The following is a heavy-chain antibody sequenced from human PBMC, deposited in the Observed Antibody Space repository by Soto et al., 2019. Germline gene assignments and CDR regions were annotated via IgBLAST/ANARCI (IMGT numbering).Heavy chain of an antibody. CDR2: MFYSGSP. CDR3: ARPGGEDTFDI. D-gene: IGHD1-26*01. CDR1: GGSISTYY. V-gene: IGHV4-59*08. J-gene: IGHJ3*02. Sequence: ASETLSHTCTVSGGSISTYYWTWIRQPPGKGLEWIGYMFYSGSPKYNPSLKSRVTISVDTSKNQFSLKLSSVAAADTAVYYCARPGGEDTFDIWGQGTMVTVSS.